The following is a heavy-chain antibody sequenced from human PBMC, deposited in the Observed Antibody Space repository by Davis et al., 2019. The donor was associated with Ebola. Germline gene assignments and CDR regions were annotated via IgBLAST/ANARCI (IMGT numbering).Heavy chain of an antibody. D-gene: IGHD2-2*01. CDR3: TTLTLLGYCSSTSCYEGY. CDR2: IKSKTDGGTT. V-gene: IGHV3-15*01. Sequence: GGSLRLSCAASGFTFSNAWMSWVRQAPGKGLEWVGRIKSKTDGGTTDYAAPVKGRFTISRDDSKDTLYLQMNSLKTEDTAVYYCTTLTLLGYCSSTSCYEGYWGQGTLVTVSS. J-gene: IGHJ4*02. CDR1: GFTFSNAW.